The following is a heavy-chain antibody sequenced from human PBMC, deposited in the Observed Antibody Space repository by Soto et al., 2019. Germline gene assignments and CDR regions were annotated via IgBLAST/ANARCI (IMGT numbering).Heavy chain of an antibody. V-gene: IGHV3-64D*08. CDR2: ISSNGGST. CDR1: GFTFSSYA. CDR3: VKTYYYDSSGYLGPSYFDY. D-gene: IGHD3-22*01. Sequence: PGGSLRLSCSASGFTFSSYAMHWVRQAPGKGLEYVSAISSNGGSTYYADSVKGRFTISRDNSKNTLYLQMSSLRAEDTAVYYCVKTYYYDSSGYLGPSYFDYWGQGTLVTVSS. J-gene: IGHJ4*02.